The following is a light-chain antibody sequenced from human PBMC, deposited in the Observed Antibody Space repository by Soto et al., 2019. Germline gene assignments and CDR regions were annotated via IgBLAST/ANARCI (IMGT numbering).Light chain of an antibody. V-gene: IGKV1-39*01. CDR2: AAS. Sequence: DFQMTQSPSSLSASVGDRVTITCRASQTISSYLNWYQQKPGKAPKLLIYAASSLQSGVPSRFSGSGSGADFTLTISSLQPEDFATYYCQQSYSTPPTFGQGTKVEIK. CDR3: QQSYSTPPT. CDR1: QTISSY. J-gene: IGKJ1*01.